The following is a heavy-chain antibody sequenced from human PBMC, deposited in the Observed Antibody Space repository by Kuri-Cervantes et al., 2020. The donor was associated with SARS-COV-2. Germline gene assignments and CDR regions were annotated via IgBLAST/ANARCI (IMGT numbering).Heavy chain of an antibody. J-gene: IGHJ5*02. CDR2: ITSPGYNT. CDR3: ARDLAAVAGGGWFDP. Sequence: GGSLRLSCAASGFNFSRYAMSWVRQAPGKGLEWVSAITSPGYNTYYADSVKGRFTISRDNPENTLYLQMNSLRAEDTAVYYCARDLAAVAGGGWFDPWGQGTLVTVSS. D-gene: IGHD6-19*01. CDR1: GFNFSRYA. V-gene: IGHV3-23*01.